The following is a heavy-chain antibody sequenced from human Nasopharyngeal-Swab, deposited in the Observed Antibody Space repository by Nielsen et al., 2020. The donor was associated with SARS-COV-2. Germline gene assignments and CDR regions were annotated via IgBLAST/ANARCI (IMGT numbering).Heavy chain of an antibody. D-gene: IGHD6-13*01. J-gene: IGHJ6*02. Sequence: GGSLRLSCAASGFTFSNAWMSWVRQAPGKGPEWVGRIKSKTDGGTTDYAAPVKGRFTISRDDLKNTLYLQMNSLKTEDTAVYYCTTGYSSSWYYYYGMDVWGQGTTVTVSS. V-gene: IGHV3-15*01. CDR2: IKSKTDGGTT. CDR1: GFTFSNAW. CDR3: TTGYSSSWYYYYGMDV.